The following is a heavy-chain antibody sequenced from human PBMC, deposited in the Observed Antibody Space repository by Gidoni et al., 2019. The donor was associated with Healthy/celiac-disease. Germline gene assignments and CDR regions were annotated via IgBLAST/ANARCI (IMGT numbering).Heavy chain of an antibody. V-gene: IGHV3-21*01. D-gene: IGHD5-12*01. J-gene: IGHJ4*02. CDR1: GFTFSSYS. CDR3: ARDLYSGYDLGY. Sequence: EVQLVESGGGLVKPGGSLRLSWAASGFTFSSYSMNWVRQAPGKGLEWVSSISSSISYIYYADSVKGRFTISRDNAKNSLYLQMTSLRAEDTAVYYCARDLYSGYDLGYWGQGTLVTVSS. CDR2: ISSSISYI.